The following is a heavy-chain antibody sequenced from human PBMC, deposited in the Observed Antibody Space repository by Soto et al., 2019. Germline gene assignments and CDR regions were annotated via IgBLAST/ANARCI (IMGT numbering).Heavy chain of an antibody. CDR2: ISYDGSNK. Sequence: QVQLVESGGGVVQPGRSLRLSCAASGFTFSSYAMHWVRQAPGKGLEWVAVISYDGSNKYYADSVKGRFTISRDNSKNTLYLQMNSRRAEATAVYYCAREGGGGYHSAPGDYWGQGTLVTVSS. D-gene: IGHD5-12*01. CDR3: AREGGGGYHSAPGDY. CDR1: GFTFSSYA. J-gene: IGHJ4*02. V-gene: IGHV3-30-3*01.